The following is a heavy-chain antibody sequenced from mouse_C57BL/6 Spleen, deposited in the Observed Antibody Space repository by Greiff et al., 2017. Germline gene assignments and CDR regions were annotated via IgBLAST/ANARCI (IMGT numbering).Heavy chain of an antibody. CDR2: IYPRSGNT. D-gene: IGHD4-1*01. CDR3: ARSGLGRRYFDY. J-gene: IGHJ2*01. V-gene: IGHV1-81*01. Sequence: QVQLQQPGAELVRPGASVKLSCKASGYTFTSYGISWVKQRTGQGLEWIGEIYPRSGNTNYNEKFKGKATLTADKSSSTAYMELRSLTSEDSAVYFCARSGLGRRYFDYWGQGTTLTVSS. CDR1: GYTFTSYG.